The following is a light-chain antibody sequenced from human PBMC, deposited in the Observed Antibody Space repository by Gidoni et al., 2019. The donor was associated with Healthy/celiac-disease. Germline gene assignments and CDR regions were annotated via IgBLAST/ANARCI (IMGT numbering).Light chain of an antibody. CDR3: QQYNSYSMYT. V-gene: IGKV1-5*03. Sequence: DIQRTQSPSTLSASVGDRVTITCRASQSISSWLAWYQQKPGKAPKLLIYKASSLESGVPSRFSGSGSGTEFTLTISSLQPDDFATYYCQQYNSYSMYTFGQXTKLEIK. J-gene: IGKJ2*01. CDR2: KAS. CDR1: QSISSW.